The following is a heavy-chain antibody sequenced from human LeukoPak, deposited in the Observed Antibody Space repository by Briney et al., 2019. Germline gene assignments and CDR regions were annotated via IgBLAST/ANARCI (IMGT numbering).Heavy chain of an antibody. V-gene: IGHV3-74*01. D-gene: IGHD6-19*01. Sequence: GGSLRLSRAASGFTFSKYWVLWVCQAPGKGLESVSRINTDGTVTTYADSVKGRFSVSRENAANTMFLQMESVRDEDTAVYYCATKKWLAPPPDSWGQGTPVTVSS. CDR1: GFTFSKYW. CDR3: ATKKWLAPPPDS. CDR2: INTDGTVT. J-gene: IGHJ4*02.